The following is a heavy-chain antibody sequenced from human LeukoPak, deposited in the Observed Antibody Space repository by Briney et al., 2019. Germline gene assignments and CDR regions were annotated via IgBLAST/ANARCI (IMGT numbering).Heavy chain of an antibody. CDR2: IYYSGST. D-gene: IGHD4-17*01. J-gene: IGHJ4*02. Sequence: SETLSLTCTVSGYSISTGYYWDWIRQPPGKGLEWIGSIYYSGSTYYNPSLKSRVTISVDTSKNQFSLKLSSVTAAGTAVYYCARAGVDYGDRNTDNDGGFDYWGQGTLVTVSS. CDR1: GYSISTGYY. V-gene: IGHV4-38-2*02. CDR3: ARAGVDYGDRNTDNDGGFDY.